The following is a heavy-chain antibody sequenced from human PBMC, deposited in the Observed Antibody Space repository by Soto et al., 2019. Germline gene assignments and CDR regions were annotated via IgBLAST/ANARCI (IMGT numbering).Heavy chain of an antibody. CDR3: ARDQDVFGAFDI. CDR1: GFTFSSYS. Sequence: GGSLRLSCAASGFTFSSYSMNWVRQAPGKGLEWVSSISSSSSYIYYADSVKGRFTISRDNAKNSLYLQMNSLRAEDTAVYYCARDQDVFGAFDIWGQGTMVTVSS. CDR2: ISSSSSYI. V-gene: IGHV3-21*01. J-gene: IGHJ3*02. D-gene: IGHD3-16*01.